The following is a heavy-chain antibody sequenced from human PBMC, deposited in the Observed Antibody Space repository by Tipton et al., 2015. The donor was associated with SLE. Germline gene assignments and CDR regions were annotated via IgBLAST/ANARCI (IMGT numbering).Heavy chain of an antibody. CDR3: ARGWIYEILAGYNAFDV. J-gene: IGHJ3*01. D-gene: IGHD3-9*01. CDR1: GGSIKSGVYY. V-gene: IGHV4-61*09. Sequence: TLSLTCTVSGGSIKSGVYYWTWIRQPAGKGLEWIGHIYTTGSTSYNPSLKSRVSVSVDTSKNQLSLTLSAVTAADTAVYYCARGWIYEILAGYNAFDVWGQGAMVTVSS. CDR2: IYTTGST.